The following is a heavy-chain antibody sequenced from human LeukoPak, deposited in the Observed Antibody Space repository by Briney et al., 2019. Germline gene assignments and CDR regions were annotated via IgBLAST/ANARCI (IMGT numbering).Heavy chain of an antibody. V-gene: IGHV4-59*01. J-gene: IGHJ4*02. CDR2: IYYSGST. Sequence: SETLSLACTVSGGSFSTYYWSWIRQPPGKGLEWIAYIYYSGSTNYNPSLQSRVTISVDTSKNQFSLRLSSVTAADTAVYYCAREYSYYDSSGYYYGSGYFDYWGQGTLVTVSS. CDR1: GGSFSTYY. CDR3: AREYSYYDSSGYYYGSGYFDY. D-gene: IGHD3-22*01.